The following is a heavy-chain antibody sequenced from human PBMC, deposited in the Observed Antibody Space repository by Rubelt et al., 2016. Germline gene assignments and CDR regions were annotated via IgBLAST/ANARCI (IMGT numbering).Heavy chain of an antibody. CDR1: GFTFSSYA. V-gene: IGHV3-23*01. D-gene: IGHD2-15*01. CDR3: AQSGCSGGSCYFYYFDS. Sequence: EVQLLESGGGLVQPGGSLRLSCAASGFTFSSYAMSWVRQAPGKGLEWVSAISDSGGSTYYSGGSTYSADSVKGRLTISRDNSKNTLSLQRNSLRDEDTAIYYCAQSGCSGGSCYFYYFDSWGQGTLVTVSS. CDR2: ISDSGGST. J-gene: IGHJ4*02.